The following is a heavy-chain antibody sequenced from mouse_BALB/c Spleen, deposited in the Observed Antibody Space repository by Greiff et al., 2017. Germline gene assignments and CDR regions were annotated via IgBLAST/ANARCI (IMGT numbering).Heavy chain of an antibody. CDR1: GFTFSSYA. D-gene: IGHD4-1*01. Sequence: EVQLVESGGGLVKPGGSLKLSCAASGFTFSSYAMSWVRQYPEKRLEWVAEISSGGSYTYYPDTVTGRFTISRDNAKNTLYLEMSSLRSEDTAMYYCARRTGTDYFDYWGQGTTLTVSS. V-gene: IGHV5-9-4*01. J-gene: IGHJ2*01. CDR2: ISSGGSYT. CDR3: ARRTGTDYFDY.